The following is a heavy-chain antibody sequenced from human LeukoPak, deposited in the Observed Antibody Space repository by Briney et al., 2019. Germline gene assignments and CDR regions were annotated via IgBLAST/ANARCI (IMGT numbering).Heavy chain of an antibody. J-gene: IGHJ6*03. CDR1: GYSISSGYY. V-gene: IGHV4-38-2*02. CDR3: AGTYTYYYYYYMDV. D-gene: IGHD2-2*02. Sequence: SETLSLTCTVSGYSISSGYYWGWIRQPPGKGLEWIGSIHHSGSTYYNPSLKSRVTISVDTSKNQFSLKLSSVTVADTAVYYCAGTYTYYYYYYMDVWGKGTTVTISS. CDR2: IHHSGST.